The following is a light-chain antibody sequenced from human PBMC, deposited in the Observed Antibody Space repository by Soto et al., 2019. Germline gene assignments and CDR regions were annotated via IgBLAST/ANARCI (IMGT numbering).Light chain of an antibody. CDR1: SSNVGAYNS. J-gene: IGLJ1*01. CDR2: DVS. CDR3: SSYTSSSTLNV. V-gene: IGLV2-14*01. Sequence: QSALTQPASVSGSPGQSITISCTGTSSNVGAYNSVSWYQQHPGKAPKLIIYDVSYRPSGVSNRFSGSKSGNTASLTISGLQAEDEADYYCSSYTSSSTLNVFGTGTKVTVL.